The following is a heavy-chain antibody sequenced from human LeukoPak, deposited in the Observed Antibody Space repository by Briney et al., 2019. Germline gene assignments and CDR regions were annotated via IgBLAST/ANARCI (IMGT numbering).Heavy chain of an antibody. CDR3: ARGGFCGGDCYDAFDI. D-gene: IGHD2-21*02. J-gene: IGHJ3*02. Sequence: GGSLRLSCAASGFTFSSYEMNWVCQAPGKGLEWVSYISSSGSTIYYADSVKGRFTISRDNPKNSLYLQMNSLRAEDTAVYYCARGGFCGGDCYDAFDIWGQGTMVTVSS. CDR2: ISSSGSTI. CDR1: GFTFSSYE. V-gene: IGHV3-48*03.